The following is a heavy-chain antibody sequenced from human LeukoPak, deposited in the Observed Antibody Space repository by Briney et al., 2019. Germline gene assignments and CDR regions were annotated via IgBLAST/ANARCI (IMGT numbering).Heavy chain of an antibody. V-gene: IGHV3-30*02. CDR1: GFTFSSYG. CDR3: AKAGALVRGVTAIFDY. CDR2: TQYDGSNK. D-gene: IGHD3-10*01. Sequence: GGSLRLSCAASGFTFSSYGMHWVRQAPGKGLEWVAFTQYDGSNKYYADSVKGRFTISRDNSQNTLFLHMTSLRADDTAVYFCAKAGALVRGVTAIFDYWGQGTLVTVSS. J-gene: IGHJ4*02.